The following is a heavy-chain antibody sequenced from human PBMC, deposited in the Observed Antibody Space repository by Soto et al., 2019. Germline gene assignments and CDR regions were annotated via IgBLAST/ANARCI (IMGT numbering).Heavy chain of an antibody. J-gene: IGHJ2*01. CDR1: GFTFSGYC. CDR2: ISGGGDAT. D-gene: IGHD3-10*01. V-gene: IGHV3-23*01. Sequence: EVQLLDSGGGLVQPGGSLRLSWSTSGFTFSGYCPNWVRPAPGKGLEWVSAISGGGDATFYADSVKGRFTISRDNSKNTLYLQMNTLRAEDTAVYYCARKVSGSTGRPDLWYFDLWGRGTLVTVSS. CDR3: ARKVSGSTGRPDLWYFDL.